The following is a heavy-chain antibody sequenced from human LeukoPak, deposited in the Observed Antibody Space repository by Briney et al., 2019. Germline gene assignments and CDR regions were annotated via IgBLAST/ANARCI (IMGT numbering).Heavy chain of an antibody. D-gene: IGHD2-2*01. CDR1: GFTFSDYG. CDR3: ARVGDRYCSSTSCYEDY. V-gene: IGHV3-30*02. J-gene: IGHJ4*02. CDR2: IRYYGTHT. Sequence: GGSLRLSCAASGFTFSDYGMHWVRQTPGKGLEWVSFIRYYGTHTYYADSVKGRFTISRDNSKNTLYLQMNSLRAEDTAVYYCARVGDRYCSSTSCYEDYWGQGTLVTVSS.